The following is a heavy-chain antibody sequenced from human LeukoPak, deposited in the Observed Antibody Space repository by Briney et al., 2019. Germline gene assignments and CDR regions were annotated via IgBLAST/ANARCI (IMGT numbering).Heavy chain of an antibody. J-gene: IGHJ4*02. CDR2: ISGYNGNT. D-gene: IGHD3-22*01. CDR1: GYIFTSNG. V-gene: IGHV1-18*01. Sequence: ASVKVSCKASGYIFTSNGISWVRRAPGQGLEWMGWISGYNGNTNYAQKFQGRVSMTTDTSTSTAYMELRSLRSDDTAVYYCARTKSPRYAYDSSGYSHPVDYWGQGTLVTVSS. CDR3: ARTKSPRYAYDSSGYSHPVDY.